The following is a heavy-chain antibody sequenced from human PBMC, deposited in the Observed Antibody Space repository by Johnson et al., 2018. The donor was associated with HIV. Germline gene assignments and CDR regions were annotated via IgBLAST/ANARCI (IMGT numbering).Heavy chain of an antibody. D-gene: IGHD2-21*01. CDR2: LSYDGNNK. J-gene: IGHJ3*02. V-gene: IGHV3-30-3*01. CDR1: GFTFITYA. Sequence: QVQLLESGGGVVQPGRSLRLSCAASGFTFITYAMDWVRQAPGKGLEWVALLSYDGNNKKYADSVKGRFTISRDNSKNTLYLQMSSLRPEDTAVYYCAKDAILSPGAFDIWGQGTMVTVSS. CDR3: AKDAILSPGAFDI.